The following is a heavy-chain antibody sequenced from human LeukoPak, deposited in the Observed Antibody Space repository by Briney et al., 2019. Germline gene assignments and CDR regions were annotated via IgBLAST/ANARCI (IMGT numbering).Heavy chain of an antibody. J-gene: IGHJ6*02. CDR2: FDPEDGET. Sequence: ASVKVSCKVSGYTLTELSMHWVRLAPGKGLEWMGGFDPEDGETIYAQKFQGRVTMTRNTSISTAYMELSSLRSEDTAVYYCASRPSSGWPYYYYYYGMDVWGQRTTVTVSS. D-gene: IGHD6-19*01. V-gene: IGHV1-24*01. CDR1: GYTLTELS. CDR3: ASRPSSGWPYYYYYYGMDV.